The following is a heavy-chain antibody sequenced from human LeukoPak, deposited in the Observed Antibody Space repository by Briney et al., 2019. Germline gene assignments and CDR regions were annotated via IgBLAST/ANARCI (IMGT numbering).Heavy chain of an antibody. CDR3: ARDHGVAVAGIWGY. CDR2: ISAYNDNA. Sequence: ASVKVSCKASGYSFTNYGISWVRQAPGQGLEWMGWISAYNDNAHYAQGLEGRVTMTSETSTRTAYMELRSLRSDDTAVYYCARDHGVAVAGIWGYWGQGTLVTVSS. J-gene: IGHJ4*02. D-gene: IGHD6-19*01. CDR1: GYSFTNYG. V-gene: IGHV1-18*01.